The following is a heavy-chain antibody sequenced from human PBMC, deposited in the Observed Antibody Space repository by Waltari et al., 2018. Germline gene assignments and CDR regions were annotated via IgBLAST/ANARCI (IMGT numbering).Heavy chain of an antibody. CDR2: INTNTGNP. CDR3: ARDGYCSGGSCYGYYYYYGMDV. D-gene: IGHD2-15*01. Sequence: QVQLVQSGSELKKPGASVKVSCKASGYTFTSYAMNWVRQAPGQGPAWSGLINTNTGNPTYAQGFTGRFVFSLDTSVSTAYLQISSLKAEDTAVYYCARDGYCSGGSCYGYYYYYGMDVWGQGTTVTVSS. CDR1: GYTFTSYA. V-gene: IGHV7-4-1*02. J-gene: IGHJ6*02.